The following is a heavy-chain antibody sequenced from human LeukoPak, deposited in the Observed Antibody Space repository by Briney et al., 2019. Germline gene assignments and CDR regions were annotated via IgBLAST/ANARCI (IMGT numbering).Heavy chain of an antibody. CDR1: GYTLTELS. Sequence: ASVKVSCKVSGYTLTELSIHSVRQAPGKGLEWMGGFDPEDGETIYAQKFQGRVTMTEDTSTDTAYMELGSLTSEDTAVYYCVTLGWFGEAYGMDVWGQGTTVTVSS. D-gene: IGHD3-10*01. CDR3: VTLGWFGEAYGMDV. CDR2: FDPEDGET. J-gene: IGHJ6*02. V-gene: IGHV1-24*01.